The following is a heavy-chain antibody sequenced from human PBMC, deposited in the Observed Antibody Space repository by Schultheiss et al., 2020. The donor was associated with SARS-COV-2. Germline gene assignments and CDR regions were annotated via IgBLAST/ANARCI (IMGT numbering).Heavy chain of an antibody. V-gene: IGHV3-33*08. CDR1: GFTFSNYA. J-gene: IGHJ5*02. D-gene: IGHD3-22*01. CDR3: ARSPGYYDSSGYYPRFDP. CDR2: IWYDGSNK. Sequence: GGSLRLSCAASGFTFSNYAMIWIRQAPGKGLEWVAVIWYDGSNKYYADSVKGRFTISRDNAKNSLYLQMNSLRAEDTAVYYCARSPGYYDSSGYYPRFDPWGQGTLVTVSS.